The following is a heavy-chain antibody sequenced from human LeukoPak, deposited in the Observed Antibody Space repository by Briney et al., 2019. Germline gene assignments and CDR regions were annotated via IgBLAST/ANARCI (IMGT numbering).Heavy chain of an antibody. D-gene: IGHD3-22*01. CDR3: ASEIYDSSGLGNAFDI. CDR2: ICHSGST. J-gene: IGHJ3*02. V-gene: IGHV4-4*02. CDR1: DGSITSSNW. Sequence: SGTLSLTCAVSDGSITSSNWWTWVRQPPGRGLEWIGKICHSGSTKYNPSLKSRVTMSVDTSKNQFSLKLSSVTAADTAVYYCASEIYDSSGLGNAFDIWGQGTMVTVSS.